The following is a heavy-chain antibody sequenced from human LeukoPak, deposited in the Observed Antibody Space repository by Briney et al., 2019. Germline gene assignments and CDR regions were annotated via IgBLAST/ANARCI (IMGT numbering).Heavy chain of an antibody. CDR3: ASLARDY. Sequence: GGSLRLSCAVSGFIVSSTYMTWVRQAPGKGLEWVSVIHNDGSTYHADSVKGRFTISRDNSKNTLYLQMNSLRVEYTAAYYCASLARDYWGQGTLVTVSS. CDR2: IHNDGST. J-gene: IGHJ4*02. D-gene: IGHD3-3*02. V-gene: IGHV3-53*01. CDR1: GFIVSSTY.